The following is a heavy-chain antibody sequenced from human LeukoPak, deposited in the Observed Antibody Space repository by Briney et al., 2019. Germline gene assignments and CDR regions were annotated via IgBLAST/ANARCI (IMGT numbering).Heavy chain of an antibody. J-gene: IGHJ4*02. CDR2: ISVSGGSR. Sequence: QPGGSLRLSCAASGFTFSNYAMSWARQGQGKGLEWVSGISVSGGSRYYADSVKGRFTISRDNSKNTLYLQMNSLRAEDTAVYYCAKDGQYSTGWYFDYWGQGTLVTVSS. V-gene: IGHV3-23*01. D-gene: IGHD6-19*01. CDR3: AKDGQYSTGWYFDY. CDR1: GFTFSNYA.